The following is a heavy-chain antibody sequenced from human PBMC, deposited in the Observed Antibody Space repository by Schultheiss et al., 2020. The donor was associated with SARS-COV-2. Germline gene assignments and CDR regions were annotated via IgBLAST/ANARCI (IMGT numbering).Heavy chain of an antibody. J-gene: IGHJ1*01. CDR2: IYASGTT. D-gene: IGHD3-16*01. CDR3: AREFGGSFQH. Sequence: SETLSLTCTVSGGSISSGNYYWRWIRQPAGKGLEWIGRIYASGTTNYNPSLKSRVSISVDTSKNQFSLKLSSVTAADTAVYYCAREFGGSFQHWGRGTLVTVSS. V-gene: IGHV4-61*02. CDR1: GGSISSGNYY.